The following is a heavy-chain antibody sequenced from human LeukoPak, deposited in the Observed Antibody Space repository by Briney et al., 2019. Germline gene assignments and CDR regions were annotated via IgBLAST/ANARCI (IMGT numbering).Heavy chain of an antibody. Sequence: PGGSLRLSCAASGFTVSSNYMSWVRQAPGKGLEWVSLIYSGGSTYYADSVKGRFTISRDNSKNTLYLQMNSLRAEDTAVYYCARNYYDILTGSPGAQNWFDPWGQGTLVTVSS. CDR2: IYSGGST. J-gene: IGHJ5*02. CDR3: ARNYYDILTGSPGAQNWFDP. V-gene: IGHV3-53*01. CDR1: GFTVSSNY. D-gene: IGHD3-9*01.